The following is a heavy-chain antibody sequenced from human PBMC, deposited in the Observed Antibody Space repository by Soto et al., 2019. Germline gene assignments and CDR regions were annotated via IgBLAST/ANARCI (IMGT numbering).Heavy chain of an antibody. D-gene: IGHD3-10*01. Sequence: LRLSCAASGFTFSSYAMHWVRQAPGKGLEWGAVISYDGSNKYYADSVKGRFTISRDNSKNTLYLQMNSLRAEDTAVYYCARDFGDRSSWFDPWGQGTLVTVSS. CDR1: GFTFSSYA. CDR3: ARDFGDRSSWFDP. J-gene: IGHJ5*02. V-gene: IGHV3-30-3*01. CDR2: ISYDGSNK.